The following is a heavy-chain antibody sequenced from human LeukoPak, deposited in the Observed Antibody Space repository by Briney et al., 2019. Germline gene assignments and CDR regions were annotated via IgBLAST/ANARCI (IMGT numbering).Heavy chain of an antibody. D-gene: IGHD6-13*01. V-gene: IGHV3-30*02. CDR1: GFIFSNYG. CDR3: AKGDSN. Sequence: PGESLRLSCTTTGFIFSNYGFHWVRQAPGKGLEWVALIRNDIPKDGINKYYADSIRGRSTISRDNSKNTVYLQMNSLRVADTAMYYCAKGDSNWGQGTLVTLPS. J-gene: IGHJ4*02. CDR2: IPKDGINK.